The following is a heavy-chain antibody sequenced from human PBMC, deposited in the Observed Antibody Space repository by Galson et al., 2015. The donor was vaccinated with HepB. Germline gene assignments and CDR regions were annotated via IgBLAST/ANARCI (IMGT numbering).Heavy chain of an antibody. CDR1: GFTFSIHA. Sequence: SLRLSCAASGFTFSIHAMTWVRQAPGKGLERVSTISDSGGRTYDADSVKGRFTISRDNSKNTVYLQVNSLRAEDTALYYCARGGGEFQSWFDPWGQGTLVTVSS. D-gene: IGHD2-15*01. CDR2: ISDSGGRT. CDR3: ARGGGEFQSWFDP. J-gene: IGHJ5*02. V-gene: IGHV3-23*01.